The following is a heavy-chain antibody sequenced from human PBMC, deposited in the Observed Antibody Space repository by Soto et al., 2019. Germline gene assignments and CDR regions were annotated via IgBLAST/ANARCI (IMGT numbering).Heavy chain of an antibody. CDR3: AKDTRYCSGGSCYGGTNWFDP. J-gene: IGHJ5*02. V-gene: IGHV3-23*01. CDR2: ISGSGGST. CDR1: GFTFSSYA. Sequence: HPGGSLRLSCAASGFTFSSYAMSWVRQAPGKGLEWVSAISGSGGSTYYADSVKGRFTISRDNSKNTLYLQMNSLRAEDTAVYYCAKDTRYCSGGSCYGGTNWFDPWGQGTLVTVSS. D-gene: IGHD2-15*01.